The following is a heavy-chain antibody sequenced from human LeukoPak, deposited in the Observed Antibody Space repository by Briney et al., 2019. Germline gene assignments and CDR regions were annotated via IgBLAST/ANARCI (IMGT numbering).Heavy chain of an antibody. J-gene: IGHJ4*02. D-gene: IGHD6-13*01. Sequence: GGSLRLSCTASTLTLNNYWMSWVRQAPGKGLEWVANIKQDGSEKYHVDSVKGRFTISRVNAKNSLYLQMNSLRAEDTAVYYCASRAGYTGSWSAFDYWGQGTLVTVSS. CDR1: TLTLNNYW. V-gene: IGHV3-7*05. CDR3: ASRAGYTGSWSAFDY. CDR2: IKQDGSEK.